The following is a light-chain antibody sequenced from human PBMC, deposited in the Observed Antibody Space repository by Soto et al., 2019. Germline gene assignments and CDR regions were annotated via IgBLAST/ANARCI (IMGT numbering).Light chain of an antibody. V-gene: IGKV1-39*01. CDR3: QHYNSYRWT. J-gene: IGKJ1*01. CDR2: AAS. CDR1: ENIRSY. Sequence: DIQMTQSPSSLSASVGDRVTITFRASENIRSYLNWYQQKPGKGPKLLIYAASTLQSGIPSRFSGSGSGTEFTLTISSLQPDDFATYYCQHYNSYRWTFGQGTKVDIK.